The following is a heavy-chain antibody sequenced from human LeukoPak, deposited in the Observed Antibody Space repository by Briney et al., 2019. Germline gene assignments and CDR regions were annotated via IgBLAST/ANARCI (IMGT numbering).Heavy chain of an antibody. CDR2: IIPNSGGT. CDR1: GYTFTGYY. CDR3: ARDYGRYCTSTSCYGTTFDY. V-gene: IGHV1-2*02. J-gene: IGHJ4*02. D-gene: IGHD2-2*01. Sequence: GASVKVSCKASGYTFTGYYMHWVRQAPGQGLEWMGWIIPNSGGTNYAQNFQGRVTMTRDTSISTAYMELSGLRSDDTAVYYCARDYGRYCTSTSCYGTTFDYWGQGTLVTVSS.